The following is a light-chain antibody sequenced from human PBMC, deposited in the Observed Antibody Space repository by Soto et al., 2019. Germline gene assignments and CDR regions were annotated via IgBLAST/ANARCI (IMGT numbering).Light chain of an antibody. Sequence: DLQMTQSPSSVSASVGDRVTITCRASRNIKTSLAWYQQRPGKGPELLIYDASTLQSGVPSRISGSGSGTEFTLTISRLQPEGFATFSCQQISSFPPTFGGGTKVAI. CDR2: DAS. J-gene: IGKJ4*01. V-gene: IGKV1-12*01. CDR3: QQISSFPPT. CDR1: RNIKTS.